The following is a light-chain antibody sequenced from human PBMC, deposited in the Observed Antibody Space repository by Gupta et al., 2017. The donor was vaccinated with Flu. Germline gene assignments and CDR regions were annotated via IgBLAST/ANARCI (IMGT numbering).Light chain of an antibody. J-gene: IGKJ5*01. CDR2: GAS. Sequence: EIVLTQSPGALSLSPGERATLSCRASQSVSSSYLAWYQQKPGQAPRLLIYGASSRATGIPDRFSGSGSGTDFTLTISSLEPEDFAVYYCHQDCSSPIRFGQETLMRIK. CDR1: QSVSSSY. CDR3: HQDCSSPIR. V-gene: IGKV3-20*01.